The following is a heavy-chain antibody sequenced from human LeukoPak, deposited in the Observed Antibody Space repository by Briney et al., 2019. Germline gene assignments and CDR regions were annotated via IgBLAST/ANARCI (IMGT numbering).Heavy chain of an antibody. D-gene: IGHD2-15*01. V-gene: IGHV3-30-3*01. J-gene: IGHJ6*02. Sequence: GGSLRLSCAASGFTFSSYAMHWVRQAPGKGLEWVAVISYDGSNKYYADSVKGRFTISRDNSKSTLYLQMNSLRAEDTAVYYCARTPEDIVVVVAAEYYYGMDVWGQGTTVTVSS. CDR3: ARTPEDIVVVVAAEYYYGMDV. CDR2: ISYDGSNK. CDR1: GFTFSSYA.